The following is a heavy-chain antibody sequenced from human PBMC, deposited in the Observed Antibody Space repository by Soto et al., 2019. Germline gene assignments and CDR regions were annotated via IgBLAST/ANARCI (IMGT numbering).Heavy chain of an antibody. D-gene: IGHD3-10*01. Sequence: SETLSLNCTVSCGSISSYYWSWIREPPGKGLEWIGYIYYSGSTNYNPSLKSRVTISVDTSKNQFSLKLSSVTAADTAVYYCARVDVVRGVTSGYFDYWGQGTLVTVSS. J-gene: IGHJ4*02. CDR3: ARVDVVRGVTSGYFDY. CDR2: IYYSGST. CDR1: CGSISSYY. V-gene: IGHV4-59*01.